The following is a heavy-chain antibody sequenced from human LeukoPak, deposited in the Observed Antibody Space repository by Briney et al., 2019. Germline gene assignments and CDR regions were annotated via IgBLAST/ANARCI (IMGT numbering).Heavy chain of an antibody. D-gene: IGHD6-19*01. V-gene: IGHV5-51*01. J-gene: IGHJ4*02. CDR2: SHPSDSDT. Sequence: GESLKISCKGSGYSFTNYWIGWVRQMPGKGLEWMGISHPSDSDTRYSPSFQGQVTISADKSISTAYLQWSSLKASDTAMYYCARQLGYSSGWYFDYWGQGTLVNVSS. CDR3: ARQLGYSSGWYFDY. CDR1: GYSFTNYW.